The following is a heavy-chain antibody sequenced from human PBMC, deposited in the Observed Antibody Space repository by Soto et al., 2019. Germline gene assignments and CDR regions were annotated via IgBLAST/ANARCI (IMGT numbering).Heavy chain of an antibody. CDR3: AREGHYHGEGWFDA. D-gene: IGHD4-17*01. Sequence: QLQLQESGPGLVKPSETLSLTCTVSGDSISSSSYYWGWIRQPPGKGLEWIGSIDYTGKTYYNPSLKTRVTMSVDTYKKQFSLRLSSVTAADTAVYYCAREGHYHGEGWFDAWGQGTLVTVSS. V-gene: IGHV4-39*02. CDR2: IDYTGKT. CDR1: GDSISSSSYY. J-gene: IGHJ5*02.